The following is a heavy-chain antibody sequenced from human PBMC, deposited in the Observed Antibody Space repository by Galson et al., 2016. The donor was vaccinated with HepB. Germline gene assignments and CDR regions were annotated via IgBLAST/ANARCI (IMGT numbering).Heavy chain of an antibody. CDR1: GFSVSSNY. Sequence: SLRLSCAASGFSVSSNYIIWVRQAPGKGLEWVSAIYSGGSTYYADAVKGHFTVSRDNPKNTVYRQMNSLRAEDTAVYYCAREAIAAAGTHDAFDIWGQGTMVTVCS. CDR3: AREAIAAAGTHDAFDI. CDR2: IYSGGST. J-gene: IGHJ3*02. D-gene: IGHD6-13*01. V-gene: IGHV3-53*01.